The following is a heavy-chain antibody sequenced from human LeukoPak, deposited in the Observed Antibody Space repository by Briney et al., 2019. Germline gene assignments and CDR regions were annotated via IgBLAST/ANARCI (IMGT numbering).Heavy chain of an antibody. J-gene: IGHJ4*02. D-gene: IGHD3-22*01. CDR1: GFSLSSYW. CDR2: SRQDGSGK. Sequence: PGGSLRLSCAASGFSLSSYWMSWVRQAPGKGLEWVANSRQDGSGKYYVDSVKGRFTISRDNAKNSLYLQMNSLRAEDTAVYYCARDFSSGYLWRAPFDYWGQGALVTVSS. CDR3: ARDFSSGYLWRAPFDY. V-gene: IGHV3-7*01.